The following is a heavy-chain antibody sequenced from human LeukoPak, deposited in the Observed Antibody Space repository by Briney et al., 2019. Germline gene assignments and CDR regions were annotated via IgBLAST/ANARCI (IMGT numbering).Heavy chain of an antibody. D-gene: IGHD6-19*01. V-gene: IGHV3-11*06. Sequence: KPGGSLRLSCAASGFIFSDYYMTWVRQAPGKGLEWVSSISSSSSYIYYADSVKGRFTISRDNAKNSPYLQMNSLRAEDTAVYYCARRVFGSGWSLWGQGTLVTVSS. CDR2: ISSSSSYI. J-gene: IGHJ4*02. CDR1: GFIFSDYY. CDR3: ARRVFGSGWSL.